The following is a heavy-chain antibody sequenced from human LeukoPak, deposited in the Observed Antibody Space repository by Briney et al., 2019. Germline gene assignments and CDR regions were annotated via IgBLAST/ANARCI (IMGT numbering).Heavy chain of an antibody. V-gene: IGHV4-34*01. CDR3: ARGRSSGFPLRY. Sequence: SETLSLTCAVYGGSFSGYYWSWIRQPPGKGLEWIGEINHSGSTNYNPSLKSRVTISVDTSKNQFSLKLSSVTAADTAVYYCARGRSSGFPLRYWGQGTLVTDSS. CDR1: GGSFSGYY. CDR2: INHSGST. D-gene: IGHD6-19*01. J-gene: IGHJ4*02.